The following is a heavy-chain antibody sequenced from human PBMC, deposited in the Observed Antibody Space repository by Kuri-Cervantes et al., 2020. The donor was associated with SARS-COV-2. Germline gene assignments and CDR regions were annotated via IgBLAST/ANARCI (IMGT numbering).Heavy chain of an antibody. CDR2: IYYSGST. CDR1: GGSINDYY. D-gene: IGHD3-3*01. V-gene: IGHV4-39*01. CDR3: ARPMPYDFWSGYRAYYYGMDV. J-gene: IGHJ6*02. Sequence: SETLSLTCTVSGGSINDYYWGWIRQPPGKGLEWIGSIYYSGSTYYNPSLKSRVTISVDTSKNQFSLKLSSVTAADTAVYYCARPMPYDFWSGYRAYYYGMDVWGQGTTVTVSS.